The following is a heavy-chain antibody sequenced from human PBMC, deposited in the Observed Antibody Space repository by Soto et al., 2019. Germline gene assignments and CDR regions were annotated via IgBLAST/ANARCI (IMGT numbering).Heavy chain of an antibody. V-gene: IGHV3-48*03. J-gene: IGHJ4*02. Sequence: GGSLRLSCAASGFTFSSYEMNWVRQAPGKGLEWVSYISSSGSTIYYADSVKGRFTISRDNAKNSLYLQMNSLRAEDTAVYYCARDPPHPYDFWGGSGFDYWGQGTLVTVSS. CDR1: GFTFSSYE. D-gene: IGHD3-3*01. CDR3: ARDPPHPYDFWGGSGFDY. CDR2: ISSSGSTI.